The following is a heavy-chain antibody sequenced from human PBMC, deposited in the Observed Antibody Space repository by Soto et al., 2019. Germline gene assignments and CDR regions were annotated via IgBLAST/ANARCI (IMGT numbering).Heavy chain of an antibody. CDR3: AKDYGDWTGLYYYGMDV. J-gene: IGHJ6*02. Sequence: QVQLVESGGGVVQPGRSLRLSCAASGFTFSSYGMHWVRQAPGKGLEWVAVIWYNGSDKKYADSVKGRFTISRDNSEKSLYLQMNSLRADDTAVYYCAKDYGDWTGLYYYGMDVGGQGTTVTVCS. V-gene: IGHV3-33*06. CDR1: GFTFSSYG. CDR2: IWYNGSDK. D-gene: IGHD4-17*01.